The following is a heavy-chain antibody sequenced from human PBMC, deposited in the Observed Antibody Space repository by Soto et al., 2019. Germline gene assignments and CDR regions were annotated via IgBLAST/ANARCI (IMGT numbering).Heavy chain of an antibody. J-gene: IGHJ4*02. CDR3: AMSRRGDHFDD. CDR1: GYTFTAYS. V-gene: IGHV1-2*02. Sequence: QVQLVQSGTEVKKPGASVKVSCKASGYTFTAYSMHWVRQAPGQGLEWMGWINPNSGDTDYARNFRGRVTMTRDTSISTAYMELSSLRADDTAVYFCAMSRRGDHFDDWGQGTLVTVSS. D-gene: IGHD3-16*01. CDR2: INPNSGDT.